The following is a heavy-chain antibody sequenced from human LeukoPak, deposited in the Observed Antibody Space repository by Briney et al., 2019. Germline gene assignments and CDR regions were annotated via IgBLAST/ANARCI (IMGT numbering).Heavy chain of an antibody. Sequence: ASVKVSCKASGYTFTSYDINWVRQATGQGLEWMGWMNPNSGNTGYAQKFQGRVTITRNTSISTAYMELSSLRSEDTAVHYCAKVRSGDYYGSGFDYWGQGTLVTVSS. V-gene: IGHV1-8*02. CDR2: MNPNSGNT. CDR1: GYTFTSYD. J-gene: IGHJ4*02. D-gene: IGHD1-26*01. CDR3: AKVRSGDYYGSGFDY.